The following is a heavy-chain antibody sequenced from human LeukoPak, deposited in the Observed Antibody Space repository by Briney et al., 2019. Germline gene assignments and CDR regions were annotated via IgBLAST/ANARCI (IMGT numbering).Heavy chain of an antibody. Sequence: GGSLRLSCAASGFTFSSYAMSWVRQAPGKGLEWVPSISGSGGSTYYADSVKGRFTISRDNSKNTLYLQMNSLRAEDTAVYYCAKTRSGYSYASFDYWGQGTLVTVS. CDR2: ISGSGGST. V-gene: IGHV3-23*01. D-gene: IGHD5-18*01. J-gene: IGHJ4*02. CDR3: AKTRSGYSYASFDY. CDR1: GFTFSSYA.